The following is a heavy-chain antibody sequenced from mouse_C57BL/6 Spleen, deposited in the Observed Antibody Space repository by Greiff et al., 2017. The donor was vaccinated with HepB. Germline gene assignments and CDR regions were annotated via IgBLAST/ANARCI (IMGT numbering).Heavy chain of an antibody. CDR3: ASTGTRWYFDV. CDR2: ISYDGSN. D-gene: IGHD4-1*02. Sequence: DVKLVESGPGLVKPSQSLSLTCSVTGYSITSGYYWNWIRQFPGNKLEWMGYISYDGSNNYNPSLKNRISITRDTSKNQFFLKLNSVTTEDTATYYCASTGTRWYFDVWGTGTTVTVSS. CDR1: GYSITSGYY. V-gene: IGHV3-6*01. J-gene: IGHJ1*03.